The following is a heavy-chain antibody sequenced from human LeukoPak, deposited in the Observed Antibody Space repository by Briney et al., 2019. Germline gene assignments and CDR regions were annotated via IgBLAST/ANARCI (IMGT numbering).Heavy chain of an antibody. Sequence: GESLKISCKGLGYDFSTYWNAWVRQRPGKGLEWMGIIYPGDSDTRYSPSFQGQVSISADKSINTAYLQWSSLEASDTAIYYCARQDGSGIYYFDNWGQGTLVTVSS. CDR3: ARQDGSGIYYFDN. CDR2: IYPGDSDT. CDR1: GYDFSTYW. V-gene: IGHV5-51*01. D-gene: IGHD3-10*01. J-gene: IGHJ4*02.